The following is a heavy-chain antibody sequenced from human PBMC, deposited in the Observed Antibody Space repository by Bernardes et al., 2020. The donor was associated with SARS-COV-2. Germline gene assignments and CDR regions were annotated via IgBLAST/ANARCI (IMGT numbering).Heavy chain of an antibody. CDR1: GFTFSSYE. Sequence: GGSLRLSCAASGFTFSSYEMNWVRQAPGKGLEWVSYFNSGRTTYYADSVKGRFTISRDKAKNSLYLQMNSLRAEDTAVYYCARGASYYYYYMDVWGKGTTVTVSS. J-gene: IGHJ6*03. CDR3: ARGASYYYYYMDV. CDR2: FNSGRTT. V-gene: IGHV3-48*03.